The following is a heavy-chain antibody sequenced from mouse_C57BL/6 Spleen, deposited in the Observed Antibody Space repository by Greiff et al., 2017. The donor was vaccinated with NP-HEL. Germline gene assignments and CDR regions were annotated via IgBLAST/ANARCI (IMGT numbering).Heavy chain of an antibody. CDR1: GYTFTGYW. V-gene: IGHV1-9*01. J-gene: IGHJ4*01. CDR3: ARLESTMVTTKGASDAMDY. D-gene: IGHD2-2*01. Sequence: VQLQQSGAELMKPGASVKLSCKATGYTFTGYWIEWVKQRPGHGLEWIGEILPGSGSTNYNEKFKGKAKFTADTSSNTSYMQLSSLTTEDSAIYYVARLESTMVTTKGASDAMDYWGQGTSVTVSS. CDR2: ILPGSGST.